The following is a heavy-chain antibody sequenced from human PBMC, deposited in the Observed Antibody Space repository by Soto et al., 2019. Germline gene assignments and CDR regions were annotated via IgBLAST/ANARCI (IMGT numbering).Heavy chain of an antibody. Sequence: GASVKVSCKASGYTFTSYDINWVRQATGQGLEWMGWMNPNSGNTGYAQKFQGRVTMTRNTSISTAYMELSSLRSEDTAVYYCARRGYDFWSGYGPNWFDPWGQGTLVTVSS. CDR2: MNPNSGNT. J-gene: IGHJ5*02. CDR3: ARRGYDFWSGYGPNWFDP. CDR1: GYTFTSYD. D-gene: IGHD3-3*01. V-gene: IGHV1-8*01.